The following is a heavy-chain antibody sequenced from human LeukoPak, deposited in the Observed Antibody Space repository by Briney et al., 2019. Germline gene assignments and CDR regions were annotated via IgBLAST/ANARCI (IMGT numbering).Heavy chain of an antibody. CDR2: IIPIFGTA. J-gene: IGHJ4*02. Sequence: EASVKVACKASGGTFSSYAISWVRQAPGQGLEWMGGIIPIFGTANYAQKFQGRVTITTDESTSTAYMELSSLRSEDTAVYYCARDAHPLIVDIVATIGYWGQGTLVTVSS. CDR3: ARDAHPLIVDIVATIGY. V-gene: IGHV1-69*05. D-gene: IGHD5-12*01. CDR1: GGTFSSYA.